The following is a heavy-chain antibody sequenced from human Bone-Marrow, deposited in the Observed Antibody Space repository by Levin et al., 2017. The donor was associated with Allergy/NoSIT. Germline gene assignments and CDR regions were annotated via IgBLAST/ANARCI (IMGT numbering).Heavy chain of an antibody. V-gene: IGHV3-23*01. D-gene: IGHD2-8*02. CDR3: ARGIIGDVRVAHKEAFDI. Sequence: QPGGSLRLSCVASGFAFGFAFNNYAMSWVRQAPGKGLEWVSAISGSGGSTYYADSMKGRFTISRDNAKNSLTLQMNSLRAEDTAVYYCARGIIGDVRVAHKEAFDIWGQGTMVSVSS. CDR2: ISGSGGST. J-gene: IGHJ3*02. CDR1: GFAFGFAFNNYA.